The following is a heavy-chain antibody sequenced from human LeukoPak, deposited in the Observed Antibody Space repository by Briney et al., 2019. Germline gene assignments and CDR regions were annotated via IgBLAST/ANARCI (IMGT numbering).Heavy chain of an antibody. CDR3: AKDQQWLTDYFDY. V-gene: IGHV3-23*01. Sequence: GGSLRLSCAASGLTFSSYAMSWVRQAPGKRLEWVSAISGSGGSTYYADSVKGRFTISRDNSKNTLYLQMNSLRAEDTAVYYCAKDQQWLTDYFDYWGQGTLVTVSS. CDR1: GLTFSSYA. J-gene: IGHJ4*02. D-gene: IGHD6-19*01. CDR2: ISGSGGST.